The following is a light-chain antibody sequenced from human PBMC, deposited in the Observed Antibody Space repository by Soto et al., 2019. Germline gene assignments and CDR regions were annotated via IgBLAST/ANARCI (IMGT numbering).Light chain of an antibody. CDR2: EGS. CDR1: RSDVGSYNL. V-gene: IGLV2-23*03. J-gene: IGLJ1*01. Sequence: QSALTQPASVSGSPGQSITISCTGTRSDVGSYNLVSWYQQHPGKAPKLMIYEGSKRPSGVSHRFSGSKSGNTASLTISGLQAEDEADYYCCSYASSSTFGVFGTGTKLTVL. CDR3: CSYASSSTFGV.